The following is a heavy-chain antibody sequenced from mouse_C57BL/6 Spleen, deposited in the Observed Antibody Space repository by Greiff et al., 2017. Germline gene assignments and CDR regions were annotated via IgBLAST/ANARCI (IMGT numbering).Heavy chain of an antibody. CDR1: GFTFSSYG. V-gene: IGHV5-6*02. CDR3: ARRGYDYDGGWFAY. D-gene: IGHD2-4*01. J-gene: IGHJ3*01. Sequence: DVKLVESGGDLVKPGGSLKLSCAASGFTFSSYGMSWVRQTPDKRLEWVATISSGGSYTYYPDSVKGRFTISRDNAKNTLYLQMSSLKSEDTAMYYCARRGYDYDGGWFAYWGQGTLVTVSA. CDR2: ISSGGSYT.